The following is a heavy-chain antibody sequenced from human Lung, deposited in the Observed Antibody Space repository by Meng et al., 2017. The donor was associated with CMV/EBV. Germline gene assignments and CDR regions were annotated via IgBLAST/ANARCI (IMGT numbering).Heavy chain of an antibody. CDR3: ARETKYYSFWSGYEDYYDYGMDV. J-gene: IGHJ6*02. Sequence: SXAASGFTVSSNYMSWVRQAPGKGLEWVSVIYSGGSTYYADSVKGRFTISRDSSKNTLYLQMNSLRAEDTAVYYCARETKYYSFWSGYEDYYDYGMDVWGQGTXVTVSS. V-gene: IGHV3-66*02. CDR1: GFTVSSNY. CDR2: IYSGGST. D-gene: IGHD3-3*01.